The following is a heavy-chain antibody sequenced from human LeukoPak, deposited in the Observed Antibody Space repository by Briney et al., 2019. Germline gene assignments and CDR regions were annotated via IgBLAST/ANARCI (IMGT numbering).Heavy chain of an antibody. CDR1: GYTLTSYF. CDR2: ISAYNGNT. Sequence: AALKVSFKASGYTLTSYFMRWVRQAPGQGLKWIGWISAYNGNTHYAQNLQGRVTTTTDTSTSTAYMDLRSLRSDDTAVYYCARVTYYHLVGATWFDYWGQGTLVTVSA. V-gene: IGHV1-18*04. CDR3: ARVTYYHLVGATWFDY. J-gene: IGHJ4*02. D-gene: IGHD1-26*01.